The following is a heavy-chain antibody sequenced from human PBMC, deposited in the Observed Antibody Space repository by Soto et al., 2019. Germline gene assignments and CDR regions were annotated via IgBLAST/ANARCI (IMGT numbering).Heavy chain of an antibody. CDR1: GGSISSYY. CDR3: ARGGYYYGSGRPHDY. Sequence: QVQLQESGPGLVKPSETLSLTCTVSGGSISSYYWSWIRQPPGKGLEWIGYIYYSGSTNYNPSLKSRVTISVDTSKNQYSLKLSSVTAADTAVYYCARGGYYYGSGRPHDYWGQGTRVTVSS. V-gene: IGHV4-59*08. J-gene: IGHJ4*02. CDR2: IYYSGST. D-gene: IGHD3-10*01.